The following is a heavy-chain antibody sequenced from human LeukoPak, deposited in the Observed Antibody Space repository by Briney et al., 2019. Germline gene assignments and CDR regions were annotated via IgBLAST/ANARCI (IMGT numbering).Heavy chain of an antibody. J-gene: IGHJ4*02. CDR3: TRELSGSSSRHFDY. CDR2: INIDGGNT. V-gene: IGHV3-74*01. D-gene: IGHD2-15*01. Sequence: QPGGSLRLSCAASGFTVSSNYMSWVRQAPGKGLVWVSRINIDGGNTNYADSVKGRFTISRDNAKDTLYLQMNSLRAEDTAVYYCTRELSGSSSRHFDYWGQGTLVTVSS. CDR1: GFTVSSNY.